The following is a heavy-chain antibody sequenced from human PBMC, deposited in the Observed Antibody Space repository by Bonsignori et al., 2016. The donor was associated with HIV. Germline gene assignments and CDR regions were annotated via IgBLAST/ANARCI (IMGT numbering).Heavy chain of an antibody. Sequence: WIRQPPGKGLEWIGYIYYSGSTNYNPSLKSRVTISLDTSKNQFSLKLRSVTAADTAVYYCARAGYYCSSTSCFEAIDYWGQGTLVTVSS. CDR3: ARAGYYCSSTSCFEAIDY. CDR2: IYYSGST. V-gene: IGHV4-59*01. J-gene: IGHJ4*02. D-gene: IGHD2-2*01.